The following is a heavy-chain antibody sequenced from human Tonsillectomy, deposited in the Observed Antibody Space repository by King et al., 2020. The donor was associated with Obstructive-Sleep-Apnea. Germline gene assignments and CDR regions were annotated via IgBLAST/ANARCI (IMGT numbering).Heavy chain of an antibody. CDR1: GYTFTGYY. D-gene: IGHD6-13*01. J-gene: IGHJ6*02. Sequence: QLVQSGAEVKKPGASVKVSCKASGYTFTGYYMHWVRQAPGQGLEWMGWINPNSGGTNYAQKFQGWVTMTRDTSISTAYMELSRLRSDDTAGYYCAREGAAGEYYYYYGMDVWGQGTTVTVS. CDR3: AREGAAGEYYYYYGMDV. CDR2: INPNSGGT. V-gene: IGHV1-2*04.